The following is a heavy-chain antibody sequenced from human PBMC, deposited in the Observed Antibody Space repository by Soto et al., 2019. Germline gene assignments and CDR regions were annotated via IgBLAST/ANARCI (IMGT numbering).Heavy chain of an antibody. CDR2: IYYSGST. CDR3: ARLVYYGSGWYGPIDY. V-gene: IGHV4-39*01. CDR1: GGSISSSSYY. D-gene: IGHD3-10*01. Sequence: QLQLQESGPGLVKPSETLSLTCTVSGGSISSSSYYWGWIRQPPGKGLEWIGSIYYSGSTYYNPPLRSRVPIAVDTSKNQFSLKLSSVTAADTAVYYCARLVYYGSGWYGPIDYWGQGTLVTVSS. J-gene: IGHJ4*02.